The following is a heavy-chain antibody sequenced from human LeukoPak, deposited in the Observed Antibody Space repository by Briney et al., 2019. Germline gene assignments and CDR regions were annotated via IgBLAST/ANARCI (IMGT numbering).Heavy chain of an antibody. D-gene: IGHD6-19*01. CDR3: AKDWTLAYSSGWWDY. Sequence: GGSLRLSCAASGFTFSSYAMSWVRQAPGKGLEWVSAISGSGGSTYYADSVKGRFTISRDNPKNTLYLQMNSLRAEDTAVYYCAKDWTLAYSSGWWDYWGQGTLVTVSS. CDR2: ISGSGGST. CDR1: GFTFSSYA. V-gene: IGHV3-23*01. J-gene: IGHJ4*02.